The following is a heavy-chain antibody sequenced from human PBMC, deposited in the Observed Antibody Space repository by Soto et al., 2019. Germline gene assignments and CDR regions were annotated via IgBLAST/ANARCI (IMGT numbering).Heavy chain of an antibody. D-gene: IGHD3-3*01. Sequence: QITLNESGPTVVRPTETLTLTCRFSGFSLTTSGVGVGWIRQSPGKAPEWLALIYWDDDKRYSASLKSRLTITQDTCKYQVVLTVSDLDPTDTATYYCAHRVLRTVFGLVTTTAIYFDFWGQGTPVAVSS. V-gene: IGHV2-5*02. CDR3: AHRVLRTVFGLVTTTAIYFDF. CDR2: IYWDDDK. J-gene: IGHJ4*02. CDR1: GFSLTTSGVG.